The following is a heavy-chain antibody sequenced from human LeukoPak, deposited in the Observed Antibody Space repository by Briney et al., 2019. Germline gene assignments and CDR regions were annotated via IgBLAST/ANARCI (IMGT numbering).Heavy chain of an antibody. Sequence: GGSLRLSCTASGFTFSDYSMSWIRQAPGKGLEWVSYISSSGVTVYADSVKGRFSISRDNAKNSLFLQMNSLRAEDTAVFRARDDCTTSNCRFWYENWGQGTLVTVSS. V-gene: IGHV3-11*06. D-gene: IGHD2-8*01. CDR1: GFTFSDYS. J-gene: IGHJ4*02. CDR3: ARDDCTTSNCRFWYEN. CDR2: ISSSGVT.